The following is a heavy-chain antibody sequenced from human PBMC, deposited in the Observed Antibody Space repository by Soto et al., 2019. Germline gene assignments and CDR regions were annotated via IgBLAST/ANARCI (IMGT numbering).Heavy chain of an antibody. CDR2: IIPIFGTA. Sequence: SVKVSCKASGGTFSSYAISWVRQAPGQGLEWMGGIIPIFGTANYAQKFQGRVTITADESTSTAYMELSSLRSEDTAVYYCAREVLPRGPMDYWGQGALVTVSS. CDR1: GGTFSSYA. V-gene: IGHV1-69*13. CDR3: AREVLPRGPMDY. J-gene: IGHJ4*02. D-gene: IGHD3-10*01.